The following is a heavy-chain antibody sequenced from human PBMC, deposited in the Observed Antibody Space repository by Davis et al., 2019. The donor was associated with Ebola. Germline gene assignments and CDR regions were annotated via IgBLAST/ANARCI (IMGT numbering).Heavy chain of an antibody. CDR2: LHYSWST. J-gene: IGHJ5*02. CDR3: ARLSYYYDNSAYSRPYNWFDP. D-gene: IGHD3-22*01. Sequence: SETLSLTCTVSGGSITTYYWGWIRQSPEKGLEWIGYLHYSWSTNYNPSLKSRVTTSVDTSKNQFSLKLASVTAADTAAYYCARLSYYYDNSAYSRPYNWFDPWGQGTLVTVSS. V-gene: IGHV4-59*08. CDR1: GGSITTYY.